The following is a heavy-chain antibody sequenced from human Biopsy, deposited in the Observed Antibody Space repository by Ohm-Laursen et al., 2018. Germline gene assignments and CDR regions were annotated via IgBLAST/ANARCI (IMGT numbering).Heavy chain of an antibody. CDR3: ARPTNARAGGAPFDI. J-gene: IGHJ3*02. Sequence: SLRLSCAASEFIFSRFWMYWVRQAPGKGLVWVSRINSDGSSTNYADSVKGRFTISRDNAKNTLYLQMNSLRAEDTAMYYCARPTNARAGGAPFDIWGQGTMVTVSS. D-gene: IGHD1-1*01. V-gene: IGHV3-74*01. CDR2: INSDGSST. CDR1: EFIFSRFW.